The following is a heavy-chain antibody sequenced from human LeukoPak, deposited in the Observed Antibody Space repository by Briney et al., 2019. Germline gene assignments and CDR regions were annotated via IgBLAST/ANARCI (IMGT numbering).Heavy chain of an antibody. Sequence: ASVKVSCKASGYTFTGYYMHWVRQAPGQGLEWMGWINPNSGGTNYAQKFQGRVTMTRDTSISTAYMELSRLRSDDTAVYYCARGQGGLYYYYGMDVWGQGTTVTVSS. CDR3: ARGQGGLYYYYGMDV. D-gene: IGHD3-16*01. J-gene: IGHJ6*02. CDR1: GYTFTGYY. V-gene: IGHV1-2*02. CDR2: INPNSGGT.